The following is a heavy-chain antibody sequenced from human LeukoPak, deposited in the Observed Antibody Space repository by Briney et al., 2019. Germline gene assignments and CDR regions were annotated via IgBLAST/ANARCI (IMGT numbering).Heavy chain of an antibody. CDR1: GYTFTSYG. D-gene: IGHD3-16*01. CDR2: ISAYNGNT. CDR3: ARARYDYVWGYYYYMDV. J-gene: IGHJ6*03. V-gene: IGHV1-18*01. Sequence: ASVKVSCKASGYTFTSYGISWARQAPGQGLEWMGWISAYNGNTNYAQKLQGRVTMTTDTSTSTAYMELRSLRSDDTAVYYCARARYDYVWGYYYYMDVWGKGTTVTVSS.